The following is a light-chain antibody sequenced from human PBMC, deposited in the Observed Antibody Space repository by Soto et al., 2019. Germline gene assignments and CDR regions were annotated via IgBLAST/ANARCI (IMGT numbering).Light chain of an antibody. J-gene: IGLJ1*01. Sequence: QSVLTQPASVSGSPGQSITISCTGTSSDVGGYNYVSWYQQHPGKAPKLMIYDVSNRPSGVSNRFSGSKSGNTASLTISGLQAEDEADYYCSSYTSSRTPYVFGTGNKVTAL. V-gene: IGLV2-14*01. CDR1: SSDVGGYNY. CDR3: SSYTSSRTPYV. CDR2: DVS.